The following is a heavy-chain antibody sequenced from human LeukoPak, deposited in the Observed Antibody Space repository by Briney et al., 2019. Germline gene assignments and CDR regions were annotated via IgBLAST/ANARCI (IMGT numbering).Heavy chain of an antibody. CDR3: TKDRGSSGYDDAFDI. CDR1: GFAFDDYA. CDR2: ISWNSRTI. Sequence: PGGSLRLSCAASGFAFDDYAMHWVRQVPEKGLEWVSLISWNSRTIYYADSVKGRFSISRDNAKNSLYLQMNSLRPEDTAFYYCTKDRGSSGYDDAFDIWGQGTMVTVSS. J-gene: IGHJ3*02. D-gene: IGHD5-12*01. V-gene: IGHV3-9*01.